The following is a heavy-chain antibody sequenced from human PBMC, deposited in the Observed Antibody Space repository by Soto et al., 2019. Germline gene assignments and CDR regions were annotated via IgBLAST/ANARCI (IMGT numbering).Heavy chain of an antibody. CDR1: GFSLTTSGVG. V-gene: IGHV2-5*02. CDR3: AHRVLRAVFGLVTTTAIYFDF. CDR2: IYWDDDK. Sequence: QITLNDSGPTQVKPRQTLTLTCTFSGFSLTTSGVGVGWIRQSPGKAPAWLAIIYWDDDKRYSPSLKSRLTSSKDTSKNQVVLTMADLDPADTATYYCAHRVLRAVFGLVTTTAIYFDFWGQGTPVAVSS. D-gene: IGHD3-3*01. J-gene: IGHJ4*02.